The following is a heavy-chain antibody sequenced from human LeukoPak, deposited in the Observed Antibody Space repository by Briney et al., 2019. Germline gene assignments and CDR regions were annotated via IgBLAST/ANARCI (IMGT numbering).Heavy chain of an antibody. CDR1: GFTFSSFW. D-gene: IGHD5-18*01. Sequence: GSLRLSCAASGFTFSSFWMSWVRQAPGKGLEWAAVISYDGSNKYYADSVKGRFTISRDNSKNTLYLQMNSLRAEDTAVYYCASRGYSYGYFNYWGQGTLVTVSS. CDR3: ASRGYSYGYFNY. CDR2: ISYDGSNK. J-gene: IGHJ4*02. V-gene: IGHV3-30*03.